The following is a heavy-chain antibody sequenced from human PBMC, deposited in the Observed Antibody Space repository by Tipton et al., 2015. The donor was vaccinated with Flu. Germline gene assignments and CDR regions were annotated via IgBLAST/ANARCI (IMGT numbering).Heavy chain of an antibody. J-gene: IGHJ6*02. D-gene: IGHD1-20*01. CDR1: GFTFSSYA. CDR2: ISGSGGST. Sequence: SLRLSCAASGFTFSSYAMSWVRQAPGKGLEWVSAISGSGGSTYYADSVKGRFTISRDNSKNTLYLQMNSLRAEDTAVYYCAKARPITGTDYYYGMDVWGQGTTVTVSS. CDR3: AKARPITGTDYYYGMDV. V-gene: IGHV3-23*01.